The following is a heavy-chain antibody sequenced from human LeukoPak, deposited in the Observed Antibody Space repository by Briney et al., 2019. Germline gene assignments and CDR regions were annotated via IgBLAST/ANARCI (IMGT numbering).Heavy chain of an antibody. CDR3: AREDTRRGSRGYFDY. V-gene: IGHV1-18*01. Sequence: ASVKVSFKASGYTFISYGISWVRQAPGQGLEWMGWISGDSGNTNYAQKLQGRVTMTTDTSATTAYLELRSLRSDDTAIYYCAREDTRRGSRGYFDYWGQGTLVNVSS. CDR1: GYTFISYG. J-gene: IGHJ4*02. CDR2: ISGDSGNT.